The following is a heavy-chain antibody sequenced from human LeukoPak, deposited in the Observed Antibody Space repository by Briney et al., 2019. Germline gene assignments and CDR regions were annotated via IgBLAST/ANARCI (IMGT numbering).Heavy chain of an antibody. Sequence: SSQTLSLTCTVSGGSISSGDYYWSWIRQPPGKGLEWIGYIYYSGSTYYNPSLKSRVTISVDTSKNQFSLKLSSVTAADTAVYYCARENYDSSGYWDYWGQGTLVTVSS. J-gene: IGHJ4*02. V-gene: IGHV4-30-4*01. CDR3: ARENYDSSGYWDY. CDR2: IYYSGST. D-gene: IGHD3-22*01. CDR1: GGSISSGDYY.